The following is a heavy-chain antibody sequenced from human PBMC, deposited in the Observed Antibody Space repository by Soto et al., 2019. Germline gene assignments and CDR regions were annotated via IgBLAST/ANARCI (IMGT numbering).Heavy chain of an antibody. Sequence: ASVKVSCKTSGYTLTIYGISWVRQAPGQGLEWMGWISAYNGNTNYAQKLQGRVTMTTDTSTSTAYMELRSLRSDDTAVYYCARDGLIVPATDDAFDIWGQGTMVTVSS. CDR2: ISAYNGNT. V-gene: IGHV1-18*01. J-gene: IGHJ3*02. D-gene: IGHD6-6*01. CDR1: GYTLTIYG. CDR3: ARDGLIVPATDDAFDI.